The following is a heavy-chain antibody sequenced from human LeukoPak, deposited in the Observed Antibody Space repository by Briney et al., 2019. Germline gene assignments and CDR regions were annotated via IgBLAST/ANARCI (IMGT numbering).Heavy chain of an antibody. CDR1: GFTLSSYA. CDR3: AKAPVTTCSGAYCYPFDY. CDR2: ISVSGNT. Sequence: GGTLRLSCAASGFTLSSYAMSWVREAPGKGLEWVSAISVSGNTYHADSVKGRFTISRDSSKNTLYLQMNRLRAEDAAVYYCAKAPVTTCSGAYCYPFDYWGQGTLVTVSS. J-gene: IGHJ4*02. V-gene: IGHV3-23*01. D-gene: IGHD2-21*01.